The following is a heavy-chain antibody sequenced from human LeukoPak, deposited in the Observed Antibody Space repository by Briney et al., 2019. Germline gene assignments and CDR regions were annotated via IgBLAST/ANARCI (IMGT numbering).Heavy chain of an antibody. J-gene: IGHJ6*02. Sequence: SETLSLTCAVYGGSFSGYYWSWIRQPPGKGLEWIGEINHSGSTNYNPSLKSRVTISVDTSKNQFSLKLSSVTAADTAVYYCARVRIAAVLFYYYYGMDVWGQGTTVTVSS. CDR2: INHSGST. V-gene: IGHV4-34*01. D-gene: IGHD6-13*01. CDR1: GGSFSGYY. CDR3: ARVRIAAVLFYYYYGMDV.